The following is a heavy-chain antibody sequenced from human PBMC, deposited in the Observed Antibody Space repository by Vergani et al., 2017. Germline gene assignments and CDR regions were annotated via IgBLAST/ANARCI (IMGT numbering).Heavy chain of an antibody. CDR2: IYDSGDT. V-gene: IGHV4-59*01. J-gene: IGHJ4*02. D-gene: IGHD2-21*01. Sequence: QVQLQESGPGLVKPSETLSLPCSVSGDSMNTYYWTWIRQPPGNGLEWIGYIYDSGDTKYNPPLKSRVTMSLDTSKNQFSLHLYSVTAADTAVYYCARGALWWLRQMDSWVQGTLVTVSS. CDR3: ARGALWWLRQMDS. CDR1: GDSMNTYY.